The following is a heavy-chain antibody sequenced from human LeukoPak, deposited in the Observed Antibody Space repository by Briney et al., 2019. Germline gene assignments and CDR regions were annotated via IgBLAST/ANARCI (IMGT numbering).Heavy chain of an antibody. Sequence: GESLKISCKGSGYGFSNYWIGWVRQMPGKGLEWMGIIYPGDSDTRYSPSFQGQVSISADKSISTTYLQWHSLKASDAAMYYCARQGGGAADYWGQGTLVTVSS. CDR2: IYPGDSDT. D-gene: IGHD4-23*01. CDR1: GYGFSNYW. CDR3: ARQGGGAADY. J-gene: IGHJ4*02. V-gene: IGHV5-51*01.